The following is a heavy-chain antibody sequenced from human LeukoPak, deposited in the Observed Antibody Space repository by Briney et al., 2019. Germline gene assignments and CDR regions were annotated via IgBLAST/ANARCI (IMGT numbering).Heavy chain of an antibody. J-gene: IGHJ4*02. Sequence: SETLPLTCAVYGGSFSGYYWTWIRQPPGKGLEWIGEINHSGSTNYNPSLKSRVTISVDTSKNQFSLKLNSVTAADTAVYYCARAPGINDGTIDSWGQGTLVTVSS. V-gene: IGHV4-34*01. CDR3: ARAPGINDGTIDS. CDR2: INHSGST. CDR1: GGSFSGYY. D-gene: IGHD1-1*01.